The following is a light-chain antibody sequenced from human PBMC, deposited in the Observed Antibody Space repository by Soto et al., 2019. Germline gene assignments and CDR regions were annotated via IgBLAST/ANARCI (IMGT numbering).Light chain of an antibody. V-gene: IGKV1-39*01. J-gene: IGKJ1*01. CDR1: QSISNH. CDR3: QQSYSSPPT. CDR2: AAS. Sequence: DIQMTQSPSPLSASVGDRFTITCRAIQSISNHLNWYQQKPGKAPKLLIFAASSLQSGVPSRFSGSRSGPDFTLTISSLQPEDFATYYCQQSYSSPPTFGQGTKVDIK.